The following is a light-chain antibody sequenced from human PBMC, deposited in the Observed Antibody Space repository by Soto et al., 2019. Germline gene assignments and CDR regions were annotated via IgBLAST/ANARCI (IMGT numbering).Light chain of an antibody. J-gene: IGKJ1*01. CDR3: QQFNSWPRT. Sequence: IVMTQSPATVSASPGERVTISCRASQSVSGNVAWYHQKPGQPPRLLVYGASTTATDIPARFFGSGSETDFTLTITRLQSEDFGTYYCQQFNSWPRTFGQGTKVDNK. V-gene: IGKV3-15*01. CDR2: GAS. CDR1: QSVSGN.